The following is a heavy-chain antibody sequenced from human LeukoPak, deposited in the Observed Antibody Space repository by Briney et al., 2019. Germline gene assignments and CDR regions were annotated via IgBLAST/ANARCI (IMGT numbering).Heavy chain of an antibody. CDR2: ISYSGST. D-gene: IGHD3-10*01. V-gene: IGHV4-59*08. J-gene: IGHJ4*02. Sequence: SETLSLTCTVSGGSITGSYWSWVRQPPGKGLEWIGYISYSGSTNYNPSLKSRVTISIDTSKSQFSLKLSSVTAADTAVYYCARHLDYYGSGSYEYWGQGTLVTVSS. CDR3: ARHLDYYGSGSYEY. CDR1: GGSITGSY.